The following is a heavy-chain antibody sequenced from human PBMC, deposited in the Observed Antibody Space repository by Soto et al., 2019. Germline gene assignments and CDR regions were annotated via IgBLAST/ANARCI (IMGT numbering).Heavy chain of an antibody. D-gene: IGHD3-10*01. V-gene: IGHV4-31*02. CDR1: GGSISSGGYY. J-gene: IGHJ4*02. CDR3: ARVGPPPLLLWFGAFDY. CDR2: IYYSGST. Sequence: PSETLSLTCTVSGGSISSGGYYWSWIRQHPGKGLEWIGYIYYSGSTYYNPSLKSRVTISVDTSKNQFSLKLSSVTAADTAVYYCARVGPPPLLLWFGAFDYWGQGTLVTVSS.